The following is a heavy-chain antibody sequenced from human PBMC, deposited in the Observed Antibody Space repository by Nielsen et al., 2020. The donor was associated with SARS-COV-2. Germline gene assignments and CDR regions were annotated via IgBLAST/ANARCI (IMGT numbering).Heavy chain of an antibody. CDR3: ATQYFDWVWYMFYGVDV. J-gene: IGHJ6*02. CDR2: ISWNSGSI. V-gene: IGHV3-9*01. Sequence: SLKISCAASGFTFDDYAMHWVRQAPGKGLEWVSGISWNSGSIGYADSVKGRFTISRDNAKNSLYLQMNSLRAEDTALYYCATQYFDWVWYMFYGVDVWGQGTTVTVSS. CDR1: GFTFDDYA. D-gene: IGHD3-9*01.